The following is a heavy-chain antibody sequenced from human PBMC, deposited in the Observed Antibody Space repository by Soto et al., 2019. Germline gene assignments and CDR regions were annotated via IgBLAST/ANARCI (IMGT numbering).Heavy chain of an antibody. D-gene: IGHD4-17*01. Sequence: SETLSLTCTVSGGSISSSSYYWGWIRQPPGKGLEWIGSIYYSGSTYYNPSLKSRVTISVDTSKNQFSLKLSSVTAADTAVYYCARHGPHDGYFDYWGQGTLVTVS. V-gene: IGHV4-39*01. CDR2: IYYSGST. CDR1: GGSISSSSYY. J-gene: IGHJ4*02. CDR3: ARHGPHDGYFDY.